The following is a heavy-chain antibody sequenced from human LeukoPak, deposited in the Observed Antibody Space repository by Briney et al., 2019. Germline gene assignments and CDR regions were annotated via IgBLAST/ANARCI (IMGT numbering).Heavy chain of an antibody. Sequence: PGGSLRLSCAASGFTFSSYAMTWVRQAPGKGLEWVSAIGGYGGSTYYADSVKGRFTISRDNSKNTLYLQMNSLRVEDTAVYHCAKGWLRLVDYWGQGTLVTVSS. CDR2: IGGYGGST. J-gene: IGHJ4*02. V-gene: IGHV3-23*01. CDR3: AKGWLRLVDY. D-gene: IGHD5-12*01. CDR1: GFTFSSYA.